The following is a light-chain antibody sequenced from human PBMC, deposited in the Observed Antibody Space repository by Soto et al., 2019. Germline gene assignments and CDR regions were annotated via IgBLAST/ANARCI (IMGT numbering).Light chain of an antibody. CDR2: KVS. CDR1: QSLVHSDGIAY. CDR3: MQGTHWPIT. J-gene: IGKJ5*01. V-gene: IGKV2-30*02. Sequence: DVVMTQSPLSLPVTLGQLASISCRSNQSLVHSDGIAYFSWFQQRSGRSPRRLIYKVSNRDSGVPARFCGSGSGTDFALKISRVEAEDVGVYYCMQGTHWPITFGQGTRLEIK.